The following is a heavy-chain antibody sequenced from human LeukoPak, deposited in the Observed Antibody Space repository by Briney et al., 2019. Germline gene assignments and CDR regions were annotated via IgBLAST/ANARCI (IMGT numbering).Heavy chain of an antibody. CDR1: GYTFTGYY. Sequence: GASVKVSCKASGYTFTGYYMHWVRQAPGQGLEWMGWINPDSGGTKYAQKFQGRVTMTRDTSTSTVYMELSSLKSEDTAVYYCARVRDGYNDAYDIWGQGTMVTVSS. CDR2: INPDSGGT. D-gene: IGHD5-24*01. CDR3: ARVRDGYNDAYDI. J-gene: IGHJ3*02. V-gene: IGHV1-2*02.